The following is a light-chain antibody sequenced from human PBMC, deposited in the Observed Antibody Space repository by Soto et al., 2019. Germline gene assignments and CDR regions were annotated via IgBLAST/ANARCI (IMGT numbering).Light chain of an antibody. CDR2: WAS. J-gene: IGKJ4*01. Sequence: DIVMTQSPDSLAVSLGERATINCKSSQNVLYSSNNKNQLAWYQQKPGQPPKLLIYWASTRESGVPDRFSGSGSGTDFFLSISSLQAEGVAVYYCQQYYSPPLTFGGGAKVEIK. CDR3: QQYYSPPLT. V-gene: IGKV4-1*01. CDR1: QNVLYSSNNKNQ.